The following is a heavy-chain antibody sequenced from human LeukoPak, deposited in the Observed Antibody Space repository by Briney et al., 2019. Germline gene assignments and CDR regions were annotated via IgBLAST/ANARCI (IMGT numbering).Heavy chain of an antibody. V-gene: IGHV3-23*01. CDR3: AKATLVVVAAPDAFDI. CDR1: GFTFSSYA. CDR2: ISGSGGST. J-gene: IGHJ3*02. D-gene: IGHD2-15*01. Sequence: PGGSLRLSCAASGFTFSSYAMSWVRRAPGKGLEWVSAISGSGGSTYYADSVKGRFTISRDNSKNTLYLQMNSLRAEDTAVYYCAKATLVVVAAPDAFDIWGQGTMVTVSS.